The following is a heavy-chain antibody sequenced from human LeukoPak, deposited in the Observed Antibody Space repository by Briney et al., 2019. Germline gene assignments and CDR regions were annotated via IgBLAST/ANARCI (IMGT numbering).Heavy chain of an antibody. Sequence: AASVKVSCKASGYTFNTYGITWVRQAPGQGLEWMGWISGYNGKTKYAQNLQDRVTMTTDTSTTTAYMELRSLRSDDTAVYYCARVFIFPLIDIAVAGTGWFDPWGQGTLVTVSS. CDR3: ARVFIFPLIDIAVAGTGWFDP. V-gene: IGHV1-18*01. J-gene: IGHJ5*02. CDR2: ISGYNGKT. CDR1: GYTFNTYG. D-gene: IGHD6-19*01.